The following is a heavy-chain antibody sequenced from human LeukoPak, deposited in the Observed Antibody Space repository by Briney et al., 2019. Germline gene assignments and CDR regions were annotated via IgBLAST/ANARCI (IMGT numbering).Heavy chain of an antibody. CDR1: GYTFTGYY. CDR2: INPNSGGT. Sequence: ASVKVSCKASGYTFTGYYMHWVRQAPGQGLEWMGWINPNSGGTNYAQKFQGRVTMTRDMSTSTVYMELSSLRSEDTAVYYCAIDYAGDPVPAFDPWGQGTLVTVSS. CDR3: AIDYAGDPVPAFDP. D-gene: IGHD4-23*01. J-gene: IGHJ5*02. V-gene: IGHV1-2*02.